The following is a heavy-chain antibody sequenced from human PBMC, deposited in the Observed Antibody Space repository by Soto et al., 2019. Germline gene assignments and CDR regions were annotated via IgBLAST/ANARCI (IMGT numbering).Heavy chain of an antibody. CDR2: IYYSGST. V-gene: IGHV4-61*01. Sequence: SETLSLTCTVSGGSVSSGSYYWSWIRQPPGKGLEWIGYIYYSGSTNYNPSLKSRVTISVDTSKNQFSLKLSSVTAADTAVYYCARISRIAAAGTPWFDPWGQGTLVTVSS. CDR1: GGSVSSGSYY. J-gene: IGHJ5*02. D-gene: IGHD6-13*01. CDR3: ARISRIAAAGTPWFDP.